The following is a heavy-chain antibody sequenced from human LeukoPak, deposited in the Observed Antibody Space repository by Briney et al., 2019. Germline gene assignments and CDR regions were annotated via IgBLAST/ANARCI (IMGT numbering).Heavy chain of an antibody. CDR1: GGSISSYY. CDR3: ARGGEYGDHYYDY. J-gene: IGHJ4*02. D-gene: IGHD4-17*01. CDR2: IFYSGST. V-gene: IGHV4-59*01. Sequence: SETLSLTCTVSGGSISSYYWSWIRQPPGKGLEWIGYIFYSGSTNYNPSLKSRVTISVDTSKNQFSLKLSSVTAADTAVYYCARGGEYGDHYYDYWGQGTLVTVSS.